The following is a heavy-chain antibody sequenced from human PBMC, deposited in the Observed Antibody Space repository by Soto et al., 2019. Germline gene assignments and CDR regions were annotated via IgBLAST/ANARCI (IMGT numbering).Heavy chain of an antibody. V-gene: IGHV1-18*04. J-gene: IGHJ6*02. CDR3: ARKSRYCSSTSCYYYYYYGMDV. D-gene: IGHD2-2*01. Sequence: ASVKVSCKASCYTFTSYGISWVRQAPGQGLEWMGWISAYNGNTNYAQKLQGRVTMTTDTSTSTAYMELRSLRSDDTAVYYCARKSRYCSSTSCYYYYYYGMDVWGQGTTVTVS. CDR2: ISAYNGNT. CDR1: CYTFTSYG.